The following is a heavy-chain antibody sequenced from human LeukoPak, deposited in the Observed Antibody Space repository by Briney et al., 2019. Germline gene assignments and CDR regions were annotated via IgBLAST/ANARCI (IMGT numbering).Heavy chain of an antibody. D-gene: IGHD3-22*01. J-gene: IGHJ4*02. V-gene: IGHV4-4*07. Sequence: PSETLSLTCTVSGGSISSYYWSWIRQPAGKGLEWIGRIYTSGSTTYNPSPKSRVTMSVDTSKNQISLKLSSVTAADTAVYYCAREIGDYYDSSGYRTYYFDYWGRGPRITVS. CDR2: IYTSGST. CDR3: AREIGDYYDSSGYRTYYFDY. CDR1: GGSISSYY.